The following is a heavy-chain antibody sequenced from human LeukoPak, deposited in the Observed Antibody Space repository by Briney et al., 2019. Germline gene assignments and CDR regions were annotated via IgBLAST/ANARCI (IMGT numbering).Heavy chain of an antibody. CDR1: GFTFSSYA. J-gene: IGHJ4*02. Sequence: GGSLRLSCAASGFTFSSYAMSWVRQAPGKGLEWDSAISGSGGSTYYADSVKGRFTISRDNSKNTLYLQMNSLRAEDTAVYYCAKDHYYDSSGYYGFDYWDQGTLVTVSS. CDR3: AKDHYYDSSGYYGFDY. D-gene: IGHD3-22*01. CDR2: ISGSGGST. V-gene: IGHV3-23*01.